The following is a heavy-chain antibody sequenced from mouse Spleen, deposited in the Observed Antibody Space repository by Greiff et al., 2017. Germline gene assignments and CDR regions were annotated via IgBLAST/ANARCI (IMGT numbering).Heavy chain of an antibody. Sequence: EVKLMESGAELVRSGASVKLSCTASGFNIKDYYMHWVKQRPEQGLEWIGWIDPENGDTEYAPKFQGKATMTADTSSNTAYLQLSSLTSEDTAVYYCNAYDYDGSRDAMDYWGQGTSVTVSS. J-gene: IGHJ4*01. CDR2: IDPENGDT. CDR3: NAYDYDGSRDAMDY. V-gene: IGHV14-4*02. CDR1: GFNIKDYY. D-gene: IGHD2-4*01.